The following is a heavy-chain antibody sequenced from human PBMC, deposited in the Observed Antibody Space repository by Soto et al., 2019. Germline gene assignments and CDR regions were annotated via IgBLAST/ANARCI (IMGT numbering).Heavy chain of an antibody. J-gene: IGHJ6*02. CDR3: QRNGDTEV. CDR1: GFTFISYA. V-gene: IGHV3-23*01. Sequence: PGVSLRLSCSASGFTFISYAVSWFRRAPGKGLEWVSCISVSAGNTYYADSVKVRFTISRENSTNTLYLQMNSLKASDTAIYYCQRNGDTEVWGQGTTVTVSS. CDR2: ISVSAGNT. D-gene: IGHD2-8*01.